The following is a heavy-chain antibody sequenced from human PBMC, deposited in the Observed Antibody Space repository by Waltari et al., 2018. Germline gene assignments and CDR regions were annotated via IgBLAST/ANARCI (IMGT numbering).Heavy chain of an antibody. V-gene: IGHV4-34*01. D-gene: IGHD3-22*01. CDR3: VRGPDRAKQGY. CDR2: IHPGGGT. J-gene: IGHJ4*02. Sequence: QVLPQQWGAGLLKPSEPLSLTCVVYGGASSDAYWNWIRQPPGQGLEWIGEIHPGGGTDYNPSLRSRVTISVETPKNQFSLRLTSVTAADTAVYYCVRGPDRAKQGYWGQGTLVSVSS. CDR1: GGASSDAY.